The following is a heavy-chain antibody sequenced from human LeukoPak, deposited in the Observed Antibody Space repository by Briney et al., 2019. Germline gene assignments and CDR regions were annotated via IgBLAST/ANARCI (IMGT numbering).Heavy chain of an antibody. CDR2: TYYRSTWYN. CDR3: ARRVGATTYLFDY. CDR1: GDSVSSNSVT. V-gene: IGHV6-1*01. D-gene: IGHD1-26*01. Sequence: SQTLSLTCAISGDSVSSNSVTWNWIRQSPSRGLEWLGRTYYRSTWYNDYAVSVRGRITVNPDTSKNQFSLKLSSVTAADTAVYYCARRVGATTYLFDYWGQGTLVTVSS. J-gene: IGHJ4*02.